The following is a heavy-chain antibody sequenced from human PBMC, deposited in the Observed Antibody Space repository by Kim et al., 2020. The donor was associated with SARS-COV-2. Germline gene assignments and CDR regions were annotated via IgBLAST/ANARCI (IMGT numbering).Heavy chain of an antibody. CDR1: GFTFSSYG. CDR2: ISYDGSNK. V-gene: IGHV3-30*18. J-gene: IGHJ6*02. Sequence: GGSLRLSCAASGFTFSSYGMHWVRQAPGKGLEWVAVISYDGSNKYYADSVKGRFTISRDNSKNTLYLQMNSLRAEDTAVYYCAKGRHVYGDYSVAYYYYGMDVWGQGTTVTVSS. CDR3: AKGRHVYGDYSVAYYYYGMDV. D-gene: IGHD4-17*01.